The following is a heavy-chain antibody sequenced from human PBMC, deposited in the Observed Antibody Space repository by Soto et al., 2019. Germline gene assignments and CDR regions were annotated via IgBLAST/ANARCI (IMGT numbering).Heavy chain of an antibody. J-gene: IGHJ6*02. Sequence: GGSMRLSCAASGFTFSDYYMSWIRQAPGKGLEWVSYISSSSSYTNYADSVKGRFTISRDNAKNSLYLQMNSLRAEDTAVYYCARDSDFWSGYPAPTGGMDVWGQGTTVTVSS. CDR3: ARDSDFWSGYPAPTGGMDV. V-gene: IGHV3-11*06. CDR1: GFTFSDYY. CDR2: ISSSSSYT. D-gene: IGHD3-3*01.